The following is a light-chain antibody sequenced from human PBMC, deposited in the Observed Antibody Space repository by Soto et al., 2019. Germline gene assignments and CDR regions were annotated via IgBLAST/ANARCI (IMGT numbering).Light chain of an antibody. J-gene: IGLJ1*01. Sequence: QSVLTQPPSASGFPGQSVTISCTGTSSDVGGYDYVSWYQQHPGKAPKLMIYDVTKRPSGVPDRFSGSKSANTASLTVSGLQAEDEADYYCSSYAGTHIVFGTGTKVTVL. CDR3: SSYAGTHIV. V-gene: IGLV2-8*01. CDR2: DVT. CDR1: SSDVGGYDY.